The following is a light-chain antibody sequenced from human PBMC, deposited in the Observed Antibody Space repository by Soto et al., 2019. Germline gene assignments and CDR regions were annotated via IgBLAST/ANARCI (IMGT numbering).Light chain of an antibody. CDR2: DAS. CDR3: QQYGSSPS. J-gene: IGKJ4*01. Sequence: IVLTQSPATLSLSPGERVTLYGGASQSVSTNYVAWYQQKPGLAPRLLIYDASRRATGIADRFSGSGSGTDFTLTISRLEPEDFAVYYCQQYGSSPSFGGGTKVEIK. CDR1: QSVSTNY. V-gene: IGKV3D-20*01.